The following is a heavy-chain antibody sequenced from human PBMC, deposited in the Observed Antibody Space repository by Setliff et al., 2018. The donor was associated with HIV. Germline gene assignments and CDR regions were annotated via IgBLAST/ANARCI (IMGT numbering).Heavy chain of an antibody. Sequence: ASVKVSCKASGYRFTGYYMNWVRQAPGQGLEWMGWINPDSGGTVSAEKFQGRVTMTRDTSISTAYLELNSLISDDTAVYYCASGGDSPLVKGYYFAFWGQGTLVTVSS. CDR2: INPDSGGT. D-gene: IGHD5-18*01. CDR3: ASGGDSPLVKGYYFAF. CDR1: GYRFTGYY. V-gene: IGHV1-2*02. J-gene: IGHJ4*02.